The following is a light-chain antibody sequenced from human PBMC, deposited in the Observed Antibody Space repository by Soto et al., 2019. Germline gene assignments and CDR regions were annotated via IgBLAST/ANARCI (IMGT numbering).Light chain of an antibody. CDR3: AAWDDSLSGYV. CDR2: RNN. J-gene: IGLJ1*01. V-gene: IGLV1-47*01. Sequence: QSALTQPPSASGTPGQGVTISCSGSNPNIGSNYVYWYQQLPGTAPKLLIYRNNQRPSGVPDRFSGSKSGTSASLAISGLRSEDEADYYCAAWDDSLSGYVFGTGTKVTVL. CDR1: NPNIGSNY.